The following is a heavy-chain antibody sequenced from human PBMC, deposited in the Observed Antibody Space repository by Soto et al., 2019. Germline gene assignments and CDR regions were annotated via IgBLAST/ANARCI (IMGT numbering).Heavy chain of an antibody. V-gene: IGHV4-61*01. Sequence: SETLSLTCTVSGGSVSSGCYYWNWIRQPPGKGLEWIGYVYYTGSTNYNPSLKSRVTMSVDTSKNQFSLKLSSVTAADTAVYYCARVPDRWGQGTLVTVS. CDR3: ARVPDR. CDR2: VYYTGST. CDR1: GGSVSSGCYY. J-gene: IGHJ5*02. D-gene: IGHD2-2*01.